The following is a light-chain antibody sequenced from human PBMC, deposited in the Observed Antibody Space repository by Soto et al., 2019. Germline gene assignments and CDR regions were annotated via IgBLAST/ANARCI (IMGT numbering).Light chain of an antibody. Sequence: QSVLTQPASVSGSPGQSLTISCTGTSIDIAPYNYVSWYQQHPGKAPILIIYEVSYRPSGISNRFSGSKSGNTASLTISGHQAEDEADYYCSSYTSSTNYVFGTGTKVTVL. V-gene: IGLV2-14*01. CDR2: EVS. J-gene: IGLJ1*01. CDR3: SSYTSSTNYV. CDR1: SIDIAPYNY.